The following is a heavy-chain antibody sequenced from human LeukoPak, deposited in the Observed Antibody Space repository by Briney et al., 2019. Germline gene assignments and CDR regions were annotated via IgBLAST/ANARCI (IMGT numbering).Heavy chain of an antibody. Sequence: NPSETLSLTCTVSGGSISNSYWSWVRQSPGKGLEWIGYIYYSGSAYYNPSLKSRVTMSVDTSKNQFSLKLSSVTSADTAVYFCAREHFNFYDSSGFLIWFDPWGQGTLVTVSS. D-gene: IGHD3-22*01. V-gene: IGHV4-59*01. CDR3: AREHFNFYDSSGFLIWFDP. CDR1: GGSISNSY. J-gene: IGHJ5*02. CDR2: IYYSGSA.